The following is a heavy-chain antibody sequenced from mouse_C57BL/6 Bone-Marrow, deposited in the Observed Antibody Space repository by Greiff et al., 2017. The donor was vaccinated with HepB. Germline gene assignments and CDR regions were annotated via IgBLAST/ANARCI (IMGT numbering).Heavy chain of an antibody. CDR2: IDPSDSYT. V-gene: IGHV1-69*01. J-gene: IGHJ3*01. Sequence: QVQLQQSGAELVMPGASVKLSCKASGYTFTSYWMHWVKQRPGQGLEWIGEIDPSDSYTNYNQKFKGKSTLTVDKSSSTAYMQLSSLTSEDSAVYYCARKAQGAWPWFAYWGQGTLVTVSA. D-gene: IGHD1-3*01. CDR3: ARKAQGAWPWFAY. CDR1: GYTFTSYW.